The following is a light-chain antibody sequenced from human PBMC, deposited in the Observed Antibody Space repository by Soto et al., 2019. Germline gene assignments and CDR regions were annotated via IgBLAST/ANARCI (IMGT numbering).Light chain of an antibody. Sequence: DIQMTQSPSSLSPSVGDRVTITCRASQGVSTSVNWYQQKPGKAPTLLIYSASTLQSGVPSRFSGSGYGPDFTLTISSLQPEDSATYYCQQSYSTPFTFGQGTKVEIK. V-gene: IGKV1-39*01. CDR3: QQSYSTPFT. CDR1: QGVSTS. J-gene: IGKJ2*01. CDR2: SAS.